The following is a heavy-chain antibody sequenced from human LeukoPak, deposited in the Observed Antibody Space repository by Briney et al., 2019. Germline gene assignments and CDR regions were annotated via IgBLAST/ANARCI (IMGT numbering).Heavy chain of an antibody. CDR1: GAPITRYY. CDR3: ARAPRKPTVTNYGYYGMDV. V-gene: IGHV4-4*07. D-gene: IGHD4-17*01. CDR2: IYTSGST. J-gene: IGHJ6*02. Sequence: PSETLSLTCTVSGAPITRYYWSWIRQPAGKGLEWIGRIYTSGSTNYNPSLKSRVTMSVDTSKNQFSLKLSSLTAADTAVYYCARAPRKPTVTNYGYYGMDVWGQGTTVTVSS.